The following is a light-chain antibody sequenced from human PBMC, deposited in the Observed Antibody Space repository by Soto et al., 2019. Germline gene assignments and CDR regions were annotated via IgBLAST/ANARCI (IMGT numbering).Light chain of an antibody. CDR3: QQYYSYSRT. J-gene: IGKJ1*01. Sequence: AIGMTQSPSSLSSSTGDRVTLTCRASQGISSYLAWYKQKPGRAPKRLIYAASTLQSGVPSRFRGSGSGTDFTLTISCLKSEDFATYYCQQYYSYSRTFGQGTKVDIK. CDR1: QGISSY. V-gene: IGKV1-8*01. CDR2: AAS.